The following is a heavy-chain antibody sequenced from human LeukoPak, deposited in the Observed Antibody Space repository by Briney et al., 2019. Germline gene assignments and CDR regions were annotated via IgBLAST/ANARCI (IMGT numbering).Heavy chain of an antibody. V-gene: IGHV3-21*01. D-gene: IGHD4-11*01. Sequence: PGESLRLSCATSGFTFSSSTFGSYTMNWVRQAPGKGLEWASSISSTGTYIYYTDSVKGRFTISRDIANSLLYLQMNSLRADDTAVYYCARDLDYSTGFDYWGQGTLVTVSS. CDR3: ARDLDYSTGFDY. CDR2: ISSTGTYI. J-gene: IGHJ4*02. CDR1: GFTFSSSTFGSYT.